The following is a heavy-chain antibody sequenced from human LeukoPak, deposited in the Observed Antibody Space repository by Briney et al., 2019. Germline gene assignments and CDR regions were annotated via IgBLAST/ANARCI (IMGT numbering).Heavy chain of an antibody. D-gene: IGHD6-19*01. CDR2: ISSSSSYI. Sequence: PGGSLRLSCAASGFTFSSYSMNWVRQAPGKGLEWVSSISSSSSYIYYADSVKGRFTISRDNAKNSLYLQMNSLRAEDTAVYYCAGGGGYSSGWYLYYFDYWGQGTLVTVSS. CDR1: GFTFSSYS. V-gene: IGHV3-21*01. CDR3: AGGGGYSSGWYLYYFDY. J-gene: IGHJ4*02.